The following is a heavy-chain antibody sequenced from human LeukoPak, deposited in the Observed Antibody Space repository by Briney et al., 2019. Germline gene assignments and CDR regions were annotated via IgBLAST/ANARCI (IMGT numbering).Heavy chain of an antibody. Sequence: SETLSLTCTVSGGSIIISSYYWGWIRQPPGKGLEWIGSIYYSGSTYYNPSLKSRVTISVDTSKNQFSLKLSSVTAADTAVYYCGRLSYYYDGMEVWGQGATVTVSS. CDR3: GRLSYYYDGMEV. J-gene: IGHJ6*02. CDR1: GGSIIISSYY. V-gene: IGHV4-39*01. CDR2: IYYSGST.